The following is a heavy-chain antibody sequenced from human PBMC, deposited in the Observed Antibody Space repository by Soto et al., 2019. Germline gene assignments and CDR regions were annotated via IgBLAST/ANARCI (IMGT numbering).Heavy chain of an antibody. CDR3: ARRTLDGYDFWSGYPPHYGMDV. V-gene: IGHV1-69*13. Sequence: ASVKVSCKASGGTSSSYAISWVRQAPGQGLEWMGGIIPIFGTANYAQKFQGRVTITADESTSTAYMELSSLRSEDTAVYYCARRTLDGYDFWSGYPPHYGMDVWGQGTTVTVSS. CDR2: IIPIFGTA. CDR1: GGTSSSYA. J-gene: IGHJ6*02. D-gene: IGHD3-3*01.